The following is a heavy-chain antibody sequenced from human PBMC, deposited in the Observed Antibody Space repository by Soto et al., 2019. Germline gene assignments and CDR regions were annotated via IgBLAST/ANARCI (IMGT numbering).Heavy chain of an antibody. J-gene: IGHJ4*02. CDR1: GYTFTSYG. D-gene: IGHD1-1*01. Sequence: QVHLVQSGAEVKKPGASVKVSCKGSGYTFTSYGITWVRQAPGQGLEWWGWISAHNGNTDYAQKLQGRVTVTRDTSTSTAYMELRSLRSDDTAVYYCARGRYGDYWGQGALVTVSS. CDR2: ISAHNGNT. CDR3: ARGRYGDY. V-gene: IGHV1-18*01.